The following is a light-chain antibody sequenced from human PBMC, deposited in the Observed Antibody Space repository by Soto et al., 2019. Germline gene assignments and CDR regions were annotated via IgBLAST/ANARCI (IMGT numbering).Light chain of an antibody. Sequence: EIVMTQSPATLSLSPGETATLSCRASQSVHSNLAWFQQHPGQAPRLLIYGASSRATGIPVRFSGSGSGTEFTLTISSLQPEDFAVYYCQHYNYWPPKTFGQGTKVDIK. J-gene: IGKJ1*01. CDR3: QHYNYWPPKT. CDR1: QSVHSN. CDR2: GAS. V-gene: IGKV3-15*01.